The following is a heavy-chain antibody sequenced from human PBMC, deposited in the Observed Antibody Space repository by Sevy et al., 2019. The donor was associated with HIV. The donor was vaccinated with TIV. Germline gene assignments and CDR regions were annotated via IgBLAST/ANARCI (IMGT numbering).Heavy chain of an antibody. V-gene: IGHV3-21*01. CDR1: GFTFSIYT. CDR2: ISSSSTYI. Sequence: GGSLRLSCAASGFTFSIYTMNWVRQAPGKGLEWVSSISSSSTYIYYADSGRGRFTISRDNAKNSLYLQMNSLRAEDTAVYYCASGSLDSTGYPFDYWGQGTLVTVSS. D-gene: IGHD3-22*01. J-gene: IGHJ4*02. CDR3: ASGSLDSTGYPFDY.